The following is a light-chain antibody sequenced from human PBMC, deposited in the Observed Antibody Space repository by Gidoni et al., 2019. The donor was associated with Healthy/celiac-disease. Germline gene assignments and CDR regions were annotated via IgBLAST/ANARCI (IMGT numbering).Light chain of an antibody. V-gene: IGKV3-20*01. CDR3: QQYGSSRT. CDR1: QSVSRSY. J-gene: IGKJ2*02. CDR2: GAS. Sequence: EIVLTQSPGPLSLSPGERATLSCRASQSVSRSYLAWYQQKPGQAPRLLISGASSSATGIPDRFSGSGSGTDFTLTISRLEPEDFAVYYCQQYGSSRTFGQGTKLEIK.